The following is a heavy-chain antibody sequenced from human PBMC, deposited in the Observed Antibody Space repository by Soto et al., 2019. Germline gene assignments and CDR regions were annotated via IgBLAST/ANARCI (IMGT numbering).Heavy chain of an antibody. CDR2: IYYSGST. V-gene: IGHV4-59*08. Sequence: SETLSLTCTVSGGSIRSYYWSWIRQPPGKGLEWIGYIYYSGSTNYNPSLKSRVTISVDTSKNQFSLKLSSVTAADTAVYYCARLPFIAAAIDYYSSGMDVWGQGTTVTVSS. D-gene: IGHD6-13*01. J-gene: IGHJ6*02. CDR1: GGSIRSYY. CDR3: ARLPFIAAAIDYYSSGMDV.